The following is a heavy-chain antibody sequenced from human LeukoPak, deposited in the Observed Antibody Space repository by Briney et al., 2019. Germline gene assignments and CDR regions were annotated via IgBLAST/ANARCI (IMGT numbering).Heavy chain of an antibody. D-gene: IGHD2-2*02. CDR3: ARATRIRTYCSSTSCYTPSDY. V-gene: IGHV3-30-3*01. CDR2: ISYDGSNK. CDR1: GFTFSSYA. Sequence: GGSLRLSCAASGFTFSSYAMHWVRQAPGKGLEWVAVISYDGSNKYYADSVKGRFTISRDNSKNTLYLQMNSLRAEDTAVYYCARATRIRTYCSSTSCYTPSDYWGQGTLVTVSS. J-gene: IGHJ4*02.